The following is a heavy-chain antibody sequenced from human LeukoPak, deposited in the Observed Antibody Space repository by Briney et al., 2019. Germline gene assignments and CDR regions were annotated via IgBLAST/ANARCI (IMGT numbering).Heavy chain of an antibody. J-gene: IGHJ4*02. D-gene: IGHD3-3*01. Sequence: GASVKVSCKASGYTFTGYYMHWVRQAPGQGLEWMGWVNPNSGNTGYAQKFQGRVTMTRNTSISTAYMELSSLRSEDTAVYYCARSDRGTIFGVVITPFDYWGQGTLVTVSS. CDR2: VNPNSGNT. CDR3: ARSDRGTIFGVVITPFDY. CDR1: GYTFTGYY. V-gene: IGHV1-8*02.